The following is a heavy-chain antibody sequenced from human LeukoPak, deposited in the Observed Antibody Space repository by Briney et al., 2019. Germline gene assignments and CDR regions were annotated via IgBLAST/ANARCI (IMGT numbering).Heavy chain of an antibody. Sequence: PGGSLRLSCAASGFTFSGYWMHWVRQAPGKGLVWVSHINSGESSTSYADSVKGRFTISRDNAKNTLYLGMNSLRAEDTAVYYCARGSSGGTFGYWGQGTLVTVSS. V-gene: IGHV3-74*01. CDR3: ARGSSGGTFGY. J-gene: IGHJ4*02. CDR1: GFTFSGYW. D-gene: IGHD3-3*02. CDR2: INSGESST.